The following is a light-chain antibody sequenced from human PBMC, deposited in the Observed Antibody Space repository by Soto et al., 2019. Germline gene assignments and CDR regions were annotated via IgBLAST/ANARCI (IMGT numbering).Light chain of an antibody. CDR2: GTS. Sequence: EIVLTQSPGTLSLSPGERATLSCRASQSVDSNYFAWYQQKPGQAPRLLIYGTSYRATGIPDRFSGSGSGTDFTLTISRLGPEDFAVYYCQQYGNIPRTFGRGTNVEIE. V-gene: IGKV3-20*01. CDR3: QQYGNIPRT. CDR1: QSVDSNY. J-gene: IGKJ1*01.